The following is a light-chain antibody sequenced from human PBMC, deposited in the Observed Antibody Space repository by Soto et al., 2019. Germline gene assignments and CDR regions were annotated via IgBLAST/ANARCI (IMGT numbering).Light chain of an antibody. CDR1: QSISSW. V-gene: IGKV1-5*03. Sequence: DIQMTQSPSTLSASVGDRGTSPCRASQSISSWLAWYQQKPGKAPKLLIYKASSLESGVPSRFSGSGPGTEFTQTSLILHPDDLATLYGQQYNSLDNFGQGNKLEIK. CDR3: QQYNSLDN. CDR2: KAS. J-gene: IGKJ2*01.